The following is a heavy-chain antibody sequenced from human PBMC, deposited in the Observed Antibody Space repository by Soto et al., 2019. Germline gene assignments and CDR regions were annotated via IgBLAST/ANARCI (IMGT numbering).Heavy chain of an antibody. D-gene: IGHD7-27*01. CDR1: GFTFSSYA. Sequence: PGGSLRLSCAASGFTFSSYAMSWVRQAPGKGLEWVSAISGSGGSTYYADSVKGRFTISRDNSKNTPYLQMNSLRAEDTAVYYCAKSPNKNYYYYGMDVWGQGTTVTVSS. CDR2: ISGSGGST. CDR3: AKSPNKNYYYYGMDV. V-gene: IGHV3-23*01. J-gene: IGHJ6*02.